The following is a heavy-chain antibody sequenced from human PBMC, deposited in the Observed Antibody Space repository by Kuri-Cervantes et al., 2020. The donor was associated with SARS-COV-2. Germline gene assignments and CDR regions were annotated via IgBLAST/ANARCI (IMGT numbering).Heavy chain of an antibody. Sequence: ASVKVSCKASGYTFSDYYMHWLRQAPGQGLEWMGIINPRGGSTNYAQKFQGRVTVTRDTSTSTVNMELSSLRSEDTAVYYCARNDYSNPRYYGMDVWGQGTTVTVSS. CDR1: GYTFSDYY. J-gene: IGHJ6*02. D-gene: IGHD4-11*01. CDR3: ARNDYSNPRYYGMDV. CDR2: INPRGGST. V-gene: IGHV1-46*01.